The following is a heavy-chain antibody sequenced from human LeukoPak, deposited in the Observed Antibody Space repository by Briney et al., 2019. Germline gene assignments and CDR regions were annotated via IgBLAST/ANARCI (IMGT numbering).Heavy chain of an antibody. CDR3: ARERVGSLDWFDP. CDR1: GFTFGDAW. D-gene: IGHD2-15*01. CDR2: IYGGGST. Sequence: PGGSLRLSCVVSGFTFGDAWMSWVRQAPGKGLEWVSVIYGGGSTFYADSVRGRFTISRDDSKNTLFLQMDSLRAEDTAVYYCARERVGSLDWFDPWGQGTLVTVSS. V-gene: IGHV3-66*01. J-gene: IGHJ5*02.